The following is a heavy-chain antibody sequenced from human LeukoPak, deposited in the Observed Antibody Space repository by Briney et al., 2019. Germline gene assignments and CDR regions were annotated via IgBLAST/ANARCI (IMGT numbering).Heavy chain of an antibody. CDR2: IYTSGST. CDR3: AREEFRRGVVVPAAYNWFDP. V-gene: IGHV4-4*07. J-gene: IGHJ5*02. Sequence: PSETLSLTCTVSGGSISSYYWSWIRQPAGKGLEWIGRIYTSGSTNYNPSLKSRVTISVDTSKNQFSLKLSSVTAADTAVYYCAREEFRRGVVVPAAYNWFDPWGQGTLVTVSS. D-gene: IGHD2-2*01. CDR1: GGSISSYY.